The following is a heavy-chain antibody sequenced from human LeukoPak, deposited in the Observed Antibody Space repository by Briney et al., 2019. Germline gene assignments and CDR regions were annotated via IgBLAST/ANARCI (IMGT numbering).Heavy chain of an antibody. CDR1: GFTVSSNY. CDR2: ISGSSSYM. D-gene: IGHD3-22*01. CDR3: AKAYYDSSGYSYYFDY. Sequence: PGGSLRLSCAASGFTVSSNYMSWVRQAPGKGLEWVSSISGSSSYMLYADSVEGRFTISRDNAKNSLYLQMNSLRAEDTAVYYCAKAYYDSSGYSYYFDYWGQGTLVTVSS. J-gene: IGHJ4*02. V-gene: IGHV3-21*01.